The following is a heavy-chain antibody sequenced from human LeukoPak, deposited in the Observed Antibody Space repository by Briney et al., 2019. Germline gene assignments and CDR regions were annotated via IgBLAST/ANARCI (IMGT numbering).Heavy chain of an antibody. CDR2: IYYSGGT. V-gene: IGHV4-30-4*01. CDR1: GGSISSGDYY. J-gene: IGHJ4*02. D-gene: IGHD3-22*01. Sequence: SQTLSLTCTVSGGSISSGDYYWSWIRQPPGKGLEWIGYIYYSGGTYYNPSLKSRVTISVDTSKNQFSLKLSSVTAADTAVYYCARVSTEDSSGYYYSDYWGQGTLVTVSS. CDR3: ARVSTEDSSGYYYSDY.